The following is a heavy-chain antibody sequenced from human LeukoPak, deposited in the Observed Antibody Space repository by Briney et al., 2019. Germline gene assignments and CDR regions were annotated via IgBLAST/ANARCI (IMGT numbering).Heavy chain of an antibody. V-gene: IGHV1-2*06. Sequence: EASVKVSCKASGYTFTGYYIHWVRQAPGQGLEWMGRINPNSGGTNYAQQFEGRVTMTRDTSISIAYMGLSRLRSDDTAVYYCARSNYYDSSGYVIDYWGQGTLVTVSS. CDR3: ARSNYYDSSGYVIDY. D-gene: IGHD3-22*01. J-gene: IGHJ4*02. CDR1: GYTFTGYY. CDR2: INPNSGGT.